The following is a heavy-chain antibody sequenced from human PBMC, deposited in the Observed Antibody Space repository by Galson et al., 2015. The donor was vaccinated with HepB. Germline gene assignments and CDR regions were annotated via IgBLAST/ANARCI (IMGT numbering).Heavy chain of an antibody. D-gene: IGHD6-13*01. CDR2: ISGSGGST. CDR1: GFTFSNYG. Sequence: SLRLSCAVSGFTFSNYGMHWVRQAPGKGLEWVSAISGSGGSTYYADSVKGRFTISRDNSKNTLYLQMNSLRAEDTAVYYCAKIAAAGTRGFDFWGTKYEFHFDYWGQGTLVTVSS. CDR3: AKIAAAGTRGFDFWGTKYEFHFDY. V-gene: IGHV3-23*01. J-gene: IGHJ4*02.